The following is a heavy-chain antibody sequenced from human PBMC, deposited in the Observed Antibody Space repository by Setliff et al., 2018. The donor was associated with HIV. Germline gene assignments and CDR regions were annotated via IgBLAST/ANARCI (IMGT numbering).Heavy chain of an antibody. Sequence: SETLSLTCTVSGVSISSGTYYWSWIRQPARKALEWIGRIYTSGSANSNPSLKSRVTISVDTSKNQFSLKLSSVTAADTAVYYCAREGRRYYGSGSPYFDYWGQGTLVTVSS. CDR2: IYTSGSA. CDR1: GVSISSGTYY. V-gene: IGHV4-61*02. D-gene: IGHD3-10*01. CDR3: AREGRRYYGSGSPYFDY. J-gene: IGHJ4*02.